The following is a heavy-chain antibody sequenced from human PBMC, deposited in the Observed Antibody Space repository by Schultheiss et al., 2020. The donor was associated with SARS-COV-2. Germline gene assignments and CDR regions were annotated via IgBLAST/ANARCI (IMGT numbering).Heavy chain of an antibody. D-gene: IGHD5-12*01. CDR1: GFTFGDYA. Sequence: GGSLRLSCTASGFTFGDYAMSWVRQAPGKGLEWVGFIRSKAYGGTTEYAASVKGRFTISRDDSKSIAYLQMNSLKTEDTAVYYCTRGLREGWLRGFLQFYYYYYGMDVWGQGTTVTVSS. V-gene: IGHV3-49*04. CDR3: TRGLREGWLRGFLQFYYYYYGMDV. J-gene: IGHJ6*02. CDR2: IRSKAYGGTT.